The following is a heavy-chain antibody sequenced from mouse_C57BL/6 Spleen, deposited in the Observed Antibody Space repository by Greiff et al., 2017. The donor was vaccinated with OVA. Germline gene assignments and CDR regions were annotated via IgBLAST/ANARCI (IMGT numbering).Heavy chain of an antibody. CDR3: ASRSSYGYFDV. Sequence: EVKLQQSGPELVKPGASVKISCKASGYTFTDYYMNWVKQSHGKSLEWIGDINPNNGGTSYNQKFKGKATLTVDKSSSTAYMELRSLTSEDSAVYYCASRSSYGYFDVWGTGTTVTVSS. D-gene: IGHD1-1*01. J-gene: IGHJ1*03. CDR2: INPNNGGT. V-gene: IGHV1-26*01. CDR1: GYTFTDYY.